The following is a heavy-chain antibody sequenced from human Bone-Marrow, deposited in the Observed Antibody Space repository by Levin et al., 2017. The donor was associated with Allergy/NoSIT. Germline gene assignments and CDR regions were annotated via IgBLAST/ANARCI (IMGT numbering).Heavy chain of an antibody. J-gene: IGHJ3*01. Sequence: PGGSLRLSCAASGFTFSNYAMGWVRQAPGRGLQWVSSIRHTGDDPRYADSVKGRFTISRDNSKNTLYLHMTSVRDEDTAVYYCAKTIAPAAIDMAFDVWGQGTVVTVSA. D-gene: IGHD6-13*01. CDR1: GFTFSNYA. CDR3: AKTIAPAAIDMAFDV. V-gene: IGHV3-23*01. CDR2: IRHTGDDP.